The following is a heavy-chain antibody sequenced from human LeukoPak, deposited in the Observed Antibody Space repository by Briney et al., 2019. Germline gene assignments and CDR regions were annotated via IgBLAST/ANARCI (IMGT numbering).Heavy chain of an antibody. CDR3: ARANFLYCSSSTCLFDY. CDR2: INPNDGDT. CDR1: GYTFTDYY. Sequence: ASVKVSCKASGYTFTDYYMHWVRQAPGQGFEWMGWINPNDGDTNYAQKFQGRVTMTRGTSISTARMEVSRLRSDDTAVYYCARANFLYCSSSTCLFDYWGQGTLVTVSS. D-gene: IGHD2-2*01. J-gene: IGHJ4*02. V-gene: IGHV1-2*02.